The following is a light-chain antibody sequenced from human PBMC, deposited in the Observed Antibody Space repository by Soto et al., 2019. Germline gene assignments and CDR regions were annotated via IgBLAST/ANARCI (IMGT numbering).Light chain of an antibody. Sequence: DIQLTQAPSFLSASAGDRVTITCRASQVISSYLAWYQQKPGRAPKLLIYAASTLQSGVPSRFSGSGSGTEFTLTITSLQPEDFATYYCQQYETFSGTFGPGTKVDIK. J-gene: IGKJ1*01. CDR3: QQYETFSGT. V-gene: IGKV1-9*01. CDR2: AAS. CDR1: QVISSY.